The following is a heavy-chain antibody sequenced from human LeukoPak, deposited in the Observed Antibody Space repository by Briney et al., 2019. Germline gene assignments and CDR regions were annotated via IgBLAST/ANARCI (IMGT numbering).Heavy chain of an antibody. CDR3: ARALPGSGSYAVLDY. CDR1: GFTFSSYA. V-gene: IGHV3-20*04. Sequence: GGSLRLSCAASGFTFSSYAMSWVRQAPGKGLEWVSGINWNGGSTGYADSVKGRFTISRDNAKNSLYLQMNSLRAEDTALYYCARALPGSGSYAVLDYWGQGTLVTVSS. CDR2: INWNGGST. D-gene: IGHD1-26*01. J-gene: IGHJ4*02.